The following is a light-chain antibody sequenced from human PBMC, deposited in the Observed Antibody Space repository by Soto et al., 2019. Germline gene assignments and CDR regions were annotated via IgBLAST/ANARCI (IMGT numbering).Light chain of an antibody. CDR1: KDISSS. CDR3: QQADSFPWT. CDR2: SAS. J-gene: IGKJ1*01. V-gene: IGKV1D-12*01. Sequence: RVTQSPSSVSASVGDRVTITCLTSKDISSSVAWYQQKPGKAPNLLIFSASALRRGGPPRFSGSGSGTTFTLTVSSLQPEDFATYYCQQADSFPWTFGQGTKVDIK.